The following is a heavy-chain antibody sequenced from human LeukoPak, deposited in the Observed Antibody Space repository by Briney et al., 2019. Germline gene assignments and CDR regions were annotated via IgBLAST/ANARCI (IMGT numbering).Heavy chain of an antibody. J-gene: IGHJ5*02. V-gene: IGHV1-8*01. Sequence: ASVKVSCKASGYTFTSYDINWVRQATGQGLEWMGWMNPNSGNTGYAQKFQGRATMTRNTSISTAYMELSGLRSEDTAVYYCARGLGYSSGWYVWFDPWGQGTLVTVSS. CDR1: GYTFTSYD. CDR3: ARGLGYSSGWYVWFDP. D-gene: IGHD6-19*01. CDR2: MNPNSGNT.